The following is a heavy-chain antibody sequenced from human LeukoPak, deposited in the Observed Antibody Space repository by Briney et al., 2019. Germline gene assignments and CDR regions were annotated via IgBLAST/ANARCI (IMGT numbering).Heavy chain of an antibody. Sequence: ASVKVSCKASGYTFTGYYMHWVRQAPGQGLEWMGWINPNSGGTNYAQKLQGRVTMTRDTSISTAYMELSRLRSDDTAVHYCARVRGYCSSTSCSPFNWFDPWGQGTLVTVSS. V-gene: IGHV1-2*02. CDR3: ARVRGYCSSTSCSPFNWFDP. D-gene: IGHD2-2*01. J-gene: IGHJ5*02. CDR1: GYTFTGYY. CDR2: INPNSGGT.